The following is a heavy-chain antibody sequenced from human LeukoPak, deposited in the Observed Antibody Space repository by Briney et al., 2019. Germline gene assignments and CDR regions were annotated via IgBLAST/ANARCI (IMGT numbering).Heavy chain of an antibody. J-gene: IGHJ3*02. CDR2: IIPIFGTA. D-gene: IGHD3-10*01. V-gene: IGHV1-69*01. Sequence: ASVKVSCKASGGTFSSYAISWVRQAPGHGLEGMGGIIPIFGTANYAQKFQGRVTITADESTSTAYMELSSLRSEDTAVYYCARGRAQFGAFDIWGQGTMVTVSS. CDR1: GGTFSSYA. CDR3: ARGRAQFGAFDI.